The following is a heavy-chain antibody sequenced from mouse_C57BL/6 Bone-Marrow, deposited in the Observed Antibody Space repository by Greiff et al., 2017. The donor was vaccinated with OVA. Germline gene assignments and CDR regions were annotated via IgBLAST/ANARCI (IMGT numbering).Heavy chain of an antibody. CDR2: FYPGSGSI. CDR1: GYTFTEYT. Sequence: VQRVESGAELVKPGASVKLSCKASGYTFTEYTIHWVKQRSGQGLEWIGWFYPGSGSIKYNEKFKNKATLTADTSSSTVYMELSRLTSEDSAVNFSARHETRVEYAYWGQGTMLTVSA. J-gene: IGHJ3*01. CDR3: ARHETRVEYAY. D-gene: IGHD1-1*01. V-gene: IGHV1-62-2*01.